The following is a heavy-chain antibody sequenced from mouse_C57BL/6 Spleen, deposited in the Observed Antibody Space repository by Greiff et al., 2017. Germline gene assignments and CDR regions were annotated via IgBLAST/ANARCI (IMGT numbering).Heavy chain of an antibody. D-gene: IGHD2-2*01. CDR1: GYTFTDYN. J-gene: IGHJ2*01. CDR3: SSVGLRLLFDY. CDR2: INPNNGGT. Sequence: VQLKQSGPELVKPGASVKIPCKASGYTFTDYNMDWVKQSHGKSLEWIGDINPNNGGTIYNQKFKGKATLTVDKSSSTAYMELRSLTSEDTAVYYCSSVGLRLLFDYWGQGTTLTVSS. V-gene: IGHV1-18*01.